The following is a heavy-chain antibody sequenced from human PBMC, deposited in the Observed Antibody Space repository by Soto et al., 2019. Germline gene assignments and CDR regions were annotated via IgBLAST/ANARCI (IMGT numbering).Heavy chain of an antibody. CDR2: IKSKTDGGTT. J-gene: IGHJ4*02. CDR1: GFTFSNAW. V-gene: IGHV3-15*01. Sequence: GGSLRLSCAASGFTFSNAWMSWVRKAPGKGLEWVGRIKSKTDGGTTDYAAPVKGRFTISRDDSKNKLYLQRNSLKTEDTAVYYCTTDHRYCSSTSCDYFDYWGQGTLVTVSS. D-gene: IGHD2-2*01. CDR3: TTDHRYCSSTSCDYFDY.